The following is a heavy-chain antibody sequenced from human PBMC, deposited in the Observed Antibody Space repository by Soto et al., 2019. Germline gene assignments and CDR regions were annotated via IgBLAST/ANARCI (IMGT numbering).Heavy chain of an antibody. Sequence: EVQLVESGGGLVKPGGALRLSCAASGFTFSNAWMSWVRQAPGKGLEWVGRIKSKTDGGTTDYAAPVKCRFTISRDDSKNTLYLQMNSLKTEDTSVYYCTTDAGRGWYDYWGQGTLVTVSS. CDR3: TTDAGRGWYDY. CDR1: GFTFSNAW. CDR2: IKSKTDGGTT. J-gene: IGHJ4*02. V-gene: IGHV3-15*01. D-gene: IGHD6-19*01.